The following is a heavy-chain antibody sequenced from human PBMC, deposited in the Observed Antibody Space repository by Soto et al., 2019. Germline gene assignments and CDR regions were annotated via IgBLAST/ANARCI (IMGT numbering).Heavy chain of an antibody. D-gene: IGHD6-6*01. J-gene: IGHJ4*02. CDR1: GVSISSYY. Sequence: SETLSLTCTVSGVSISSYYWSWIRQPPGKGLEWIGYIYYSGSINYNPSLKSRVTISVDTFKNQFSLKLTSVTAADTAVYYCARYYEYSTSSGDFDYWGQGTLVTVSS. CDR3: ARYYEYSTSSGDFDY. CDR2: IYYSGSI. V-gene: IGHV4-59*01.